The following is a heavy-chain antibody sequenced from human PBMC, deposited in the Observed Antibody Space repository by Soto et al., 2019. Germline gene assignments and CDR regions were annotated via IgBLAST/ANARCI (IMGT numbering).Heavy chain of an antibody. CDR2: IAQDGAEK. J-gene: IGHJ4*02. Sequence: GGSLRLSCAASGFTFSTYWMSWVRQAPGKGLEWVASIAQDGAEKHYVDSVKGRFTISKDNAKNSLFLQVDNLRAEDTAVYYCARENHAKFDYWGQGTLVTVSS. CDR3: ARENHAKFDY. V-gene: IGHV3-7*01. CDR1: GFTFSTYW.